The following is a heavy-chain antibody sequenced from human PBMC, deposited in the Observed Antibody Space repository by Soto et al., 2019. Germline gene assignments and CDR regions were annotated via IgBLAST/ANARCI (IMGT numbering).Heavy chain of an antibody. V-gene: IGHV1-69*13. Sequence: SVKVSCKASGVTFSSYAISWVRQAPGQGLEWMGGIIPIFGTANYAQKFQGRVTITADESTSTAYMELSSLRSEDTAVYYCARGVVVVAACGGFDPWGQGTLVTVSS. J-gene: IGHJ5*02. CDR3: ARGVVVVAACGGFDP. D-gene: IGHD2-15*01. CDR2: IIPIFGTA. CDR1: GVTFSSYA.